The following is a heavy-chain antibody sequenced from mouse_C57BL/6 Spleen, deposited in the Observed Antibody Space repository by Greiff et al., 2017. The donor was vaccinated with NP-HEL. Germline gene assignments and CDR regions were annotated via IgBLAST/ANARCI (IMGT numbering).Heavy chain of an antibody. D-gene: IGHD1-1*01. CDR3: LLTTVVEVHYLDY. V-gene: IGHV1-72*01. CDR1: GYTFTSYW. CDR2: IDPNSGGT. J-gene: IGHJ2*01. Sequence: VQLQQPGAELVKPGASVKLSCKASGYTFTSYWMHWVKQRPGRGLEWIGRIDPNSGGTKYNEKFKSKATLTVDKPSSTAYMQLSSLTSEDSAVYYCLLTTVVEVHYLDYWGQGTTLTVSS.